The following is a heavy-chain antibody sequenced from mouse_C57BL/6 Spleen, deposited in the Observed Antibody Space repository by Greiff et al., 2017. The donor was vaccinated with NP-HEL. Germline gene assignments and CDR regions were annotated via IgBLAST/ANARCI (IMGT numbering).Heavy chain of an antibody. CDR1: GYTFTSYW. V-gene: IGHV1-64*01. D-gene: IGHD3-1*01. CDR3: ARALSYAMDY. CDR2: IHANSGST. J-gene: IGHJ4*01. Sequence: VQLQQPGAELVKPGASVKLSCKASGYTFTSYWMHWVKQRPGQGLEWIGMIHANSGSTNYNEKFKSKATLTVDKSSSTAYMQLSSLTSEDSAVYYCARALSYAMDYWGQGTSVTVSS.